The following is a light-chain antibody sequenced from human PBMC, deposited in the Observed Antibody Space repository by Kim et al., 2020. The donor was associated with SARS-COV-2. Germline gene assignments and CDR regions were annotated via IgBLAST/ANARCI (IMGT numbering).Light chain of an antibody. CDR1: QSISSW. CDR2: DAS. V-gene: IGKV1-5*01. Sequence: DIQMTQSPSTLSASVGDRVTITCRASQSISSWLAWYQQKPGKAPKLLIYDASSLESGVPSRFSGSGSGTEFTLTISSLQPDDFATYYCQQYNSPGTTFGQGTKVDIK. CDR3: QQYNSPGTT. J-gene: IGKJ1*01.